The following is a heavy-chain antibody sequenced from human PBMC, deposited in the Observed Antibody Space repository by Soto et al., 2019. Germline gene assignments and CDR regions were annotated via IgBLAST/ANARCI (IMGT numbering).Heavy chain of an antibody. Sequence: QVQLVQSGAEVKKPGSSVKVSCKASGGTFSSYAISWVRQAPGQGLEWMGGIIPIFGTANYAQKFQGRVTITADESTSTAYMELTSLRSEDTAVFYWARGDIVVVPAAPPAGAGGMDVWGKGTTVSVSS. D-gene: IGHD2-2*01. CDR1: GGTFSSYA. CDR3: ARGDIVVVPAAPPAGAGGMDV. J-gene: IGHJ6*04. CDR2: IIPIFGTA. V-gene: IGHV1-69*01.